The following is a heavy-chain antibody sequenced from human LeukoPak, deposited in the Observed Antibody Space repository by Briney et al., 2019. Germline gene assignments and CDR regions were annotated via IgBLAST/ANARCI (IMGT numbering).Heavy chain of an antibody. Sequence: PSETLSLTCTVSGGSISNYYWSWIRQPPGKGLEWIGYIHYSGSTNYNPSLKSRLTMSLDTSKNQFSLRLGSVTAADTAVYYCARTTDLLEWLSFDYWGQGILVTV. J-gene: IGHJ4*02. CDR1: GGSISNYY. V-gene: IGHV4-59*12. CDR3: ARTTDLLEWLSFDY. CDR2: IHYSGST. D-gene: IGHD3-3*01.